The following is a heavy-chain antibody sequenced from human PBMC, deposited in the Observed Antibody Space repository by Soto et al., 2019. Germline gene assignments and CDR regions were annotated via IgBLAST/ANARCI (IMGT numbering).Heavy chain of an antibody. D-gene: IGHD2-2*02. Sequence: SVKVSCKASGGTFSSYATSWVRQAPGQGLEWMGGIIPIFGTANYAQKFQGRVTITADESTSTAYMELSSLRSEDTAVYYCARVGYCSSTSCYKGPVGYYYYGMDVWGQGTTVTVSS. CDR1: GGTFSSYA. J-gene: IGHJ6*02. CDR2: IIPIFGTA. CDR3: ARVGYCSSTSCYKGPVGYYYYGMDV. V-gene: IGHV1-69*13.